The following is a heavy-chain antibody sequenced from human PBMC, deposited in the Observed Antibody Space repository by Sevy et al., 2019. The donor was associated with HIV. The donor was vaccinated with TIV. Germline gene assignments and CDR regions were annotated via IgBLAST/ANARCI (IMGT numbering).Heavy chain of an antibody. D-gene: IGHD2-2*01. CDR2: IRYDGSNK. Sequence: GGSLRLSCAASGFTFSSYGMHWVRQAPGKGLEWVAFIRYDGSNKYYADSVKGRFTISRDNSKNTLYLQMNSLRAEDTAVYYCAKDGSRVVPAANIDYWGQGTLVTVSP. V-gene: IGHV3-30*02. J-gene: IGHJ4*02. CDR3: AKDGSRVVPAANIDY. CDR1: GFTFSSYG.